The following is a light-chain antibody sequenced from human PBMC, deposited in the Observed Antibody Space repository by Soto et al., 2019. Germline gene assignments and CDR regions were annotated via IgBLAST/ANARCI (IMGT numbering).Light chain of an antibody. CDR2: DAS. V-gene: IGKV3-11*01. CDR1: QSVSSY. Sequence: EIVLTQSPATLSLSPGERATLSCRASQSVSSYLAWYQQKRGQAPRLLIYDASNRATGIPARFSGSGSGTDFTLTISSLEPEDFAVYYCQQRSNWPLSTSGQGTRLEMK. J-gene: IGKJ5*01. CDR3: QQRSNWPLST.